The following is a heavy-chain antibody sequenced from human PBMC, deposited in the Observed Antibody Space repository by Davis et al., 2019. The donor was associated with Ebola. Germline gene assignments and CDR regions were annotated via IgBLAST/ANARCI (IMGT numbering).Heavy chain of an antibody. D-gene: IGHD3-22*01. V-gene: IGHV3-33*01. CDR1: GFTFSSYG. J-gene: IGHJ4*02. CDR2: IWYDGSNK. Sequence: GGSLRLSCAASGFTFSSYGMHWVRQAPGKGLEWVAVIWYDGSNKYYADSVKGRFTISRDNSKNTLYLQMNSLRAEDTAVYYCARERITMIVVASEIDYWGQGTLVTVSS. CDR3: ARERITMIVVASEIDY.